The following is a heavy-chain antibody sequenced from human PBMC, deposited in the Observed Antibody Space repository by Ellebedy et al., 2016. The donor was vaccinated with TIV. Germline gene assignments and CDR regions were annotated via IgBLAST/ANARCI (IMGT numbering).Heavy chain of an antibody. CDR3: ARLVISGAKGQWSPSLQGFAGDAFDI. J-gene: IGHJ3*02. CDR2: IYTSGST. V-gene: IGHV4-4*07. D-gene: IGHD4/OR15-4a*01. Sequence: MPSETLSLTCTVSGGSISSYYWSWIRQPAGKGLEWIGRIYTSGSTNYNPSLKSRVTMSVDTSKNQFSLKLSSVTAADTAVYYCARLVISGAKGQWSPSLQGFAGDAFDIWGQGTMVTVSS. CDR1: GGSISSYY.